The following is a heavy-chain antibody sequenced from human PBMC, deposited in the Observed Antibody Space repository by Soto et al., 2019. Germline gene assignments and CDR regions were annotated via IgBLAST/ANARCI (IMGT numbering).Heavy chain of an antibody. D-gene: IGHD6-13*01. J-gene: IGHJ2*01. CDR2: IWNDGTKE. V-gene: IGHV3-33*01. CDR1: GFVYSTYA. CDR3: VRGIPSQYSSNWLYWYFDL. Sequence: VQLVESGGGVVQPGRSLRLSCAASGFVYSTYAMLWVRLSPGKGLEWVALIWNDGTKEYYVDSVKGRFTISRDNSQNTPNLQMDSLRAEDTAVYFCVRGIPSQYSSNWLYWYFDLWGRGTQVTVSS.